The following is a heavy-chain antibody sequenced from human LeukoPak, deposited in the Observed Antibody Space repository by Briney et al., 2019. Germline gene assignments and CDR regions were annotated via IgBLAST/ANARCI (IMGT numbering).Heavy chain of an antibody. CDR2: ISAYNGNT. CDR3: ATGRITIFGVVHIRSPFDY. J-gene: IGHJ4*02. D-gene: IGHD3-3*01. CDR1: GYTFTSYG. Sequence: ASVKVSCKASGYTFTSYGISWVRQAPGQGLEWMGWISAYNGNTNYAQKLQGRVTMTTDTSTSTAYMELSSLRSEDTAVYYCATGRITIFGVVHIRSPFDYWGQGTLVTVSS. V-gene: IGHV1-18*01.